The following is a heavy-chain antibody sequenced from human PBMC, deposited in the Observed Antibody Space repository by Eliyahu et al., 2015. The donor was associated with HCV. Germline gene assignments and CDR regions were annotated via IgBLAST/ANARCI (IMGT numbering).Heavy chain of an antibody. Sequence: QVQLVESGGGVVQPGRSXRLSCAASGFAFXSYGMXXVRQAPGKGLXWXAVIWYDGYNKXYADSVKGRFTISRDTSKDTLYLQMNSLRAEDTALYYCARGENYDILTGYYAPTFFDYWGQGTLVTVSS. J-gene: IGHJ4*02. CDR1: GFAFXSYG. CDR2: IWYDGYNK. V-gene: IGHV3-33*01. D-gene: IGHD3-9*01. CDR3: ARGENYDILTGYYAPTFFDY.